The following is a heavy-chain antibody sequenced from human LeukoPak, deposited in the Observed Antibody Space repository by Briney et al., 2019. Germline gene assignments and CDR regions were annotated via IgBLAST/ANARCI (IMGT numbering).Heavy chain of an antibody. Sequence: SETLSLTCAVSGDSMSSNNWWTWVRQPPGKGLEWIGEIYHSGTTNNNPSVKSRVTISVDKSKNQFSLKLNSVTAADTAVYYCARAPNQPSSGYYSFDYWGQGTLVTVSS. CDR3: ARAPNQPSSGYYSFDY. J-gene: IGHJ4*02. V-gene: IGHV4-4*02. CDR1: GDSMSSNNW. CDR2: IYHSGTT. D-gene: IGHD3-22*01.